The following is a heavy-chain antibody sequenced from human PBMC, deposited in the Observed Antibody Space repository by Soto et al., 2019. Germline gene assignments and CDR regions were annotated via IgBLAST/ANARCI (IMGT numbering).Heavy chain of an antibody. CDR3: ARAGEGGYDYPDY. J-gene: IGHJ4*02. CDR1: GGSITSGDSN. D-gene: IGHD5-12*01. CDR2: IYSSGST. Sequence: QVQLQESGQGLVNPSQPLSLTCTVPGGSITSGDSNWSWIRQHPGKGLEWIGYIYSSGSTNYNPPLKSRVTISVDTSKNQFSLKRSSVTAADTAVYYCARAGEGGYDYPDYWGQGTLVTVSS. V-gene: IGHV4-31*03.